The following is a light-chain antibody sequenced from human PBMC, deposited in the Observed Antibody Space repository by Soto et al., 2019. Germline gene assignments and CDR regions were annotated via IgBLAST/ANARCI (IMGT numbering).Light chain of an antibody. CDR1: SSDVGGYNY. CDR3: CSYGGSCSYV. Sequence: QSALTQPRSVSGSPGQSVTISCTGTSSDVGGYNYVSWYQQHPGKAPKLMIYDVSKRPSGVPDRFSGSKSGNTASLTISGLQAEDEADYYCCSYGGSCSYVFGTGTKLTVL. CDR2: DVS. V-gene: IGLV2-11*01. J-gene: IGLJ1*01.